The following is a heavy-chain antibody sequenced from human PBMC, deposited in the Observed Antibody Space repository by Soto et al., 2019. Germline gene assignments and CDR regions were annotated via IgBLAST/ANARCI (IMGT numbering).Heavy chain of an antibody. J-gene: IGHJ6*02. CDR3: AKDLWSRYYDFWSGYPTLGMDV. Sequence: PGGSLRLSCAASGFTFSSYAMSWVRQAPGKGLEWVSAISGSGGSTYYADSVKGRFTISRDNSKNTLYLQMNSLRAEDTAVYYCAKDLWSRYYDFWSGYPTLGMDVWGQGTTVTVSS. V-gene: IGHV3-23*01. CDR1: GFTFSSYA. CDR2: ISGSGGST. D-gene: IGHD3-3*01.